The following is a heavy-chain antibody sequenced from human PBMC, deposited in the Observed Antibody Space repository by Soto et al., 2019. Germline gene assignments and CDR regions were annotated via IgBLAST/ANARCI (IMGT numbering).Heavy chain of an antibody. CDR1: GFTFISYA. J-gene: IGHJ4*02. Sequence: PGESLKISCAASGFTFISYAMSWVRQAPGKGLEWVSAISGSGGSTYYADSVKGRFTISRDNSKNTLYLQMNSLRAEDTAVYYCAKENGYSSSWFEFDYWGQGTLVTVSS. CDR3: AKENGYSSSWFEFDY. D-gene: IGHD6-13*01. V-gene: IGHV3-23*01. CDR2: ISGSGGST.